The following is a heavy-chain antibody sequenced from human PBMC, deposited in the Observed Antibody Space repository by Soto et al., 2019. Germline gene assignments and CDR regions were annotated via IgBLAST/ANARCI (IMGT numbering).Heavy chain of an antibody. CDR1: GGSISSGGYY. CDR3: ARARGAVTGTTLCGFDY. CDR2: ISYSGST. V-gene: IGHV4-31*03. D-gene: IGHD6-19*01. Sequence: QVQLQESGPGLVKPSQTLSLTCTVSGGSISSGGYYWSWIRQHPGKGLEWIGHISYSGSTYYNPSLKSRVTISVDTSKNQFSLKLSSVTAAVTAVSYCARARGAVTGTTLCGFDYWGQGTLVTVSS. J-gene: IGHJ4*02.